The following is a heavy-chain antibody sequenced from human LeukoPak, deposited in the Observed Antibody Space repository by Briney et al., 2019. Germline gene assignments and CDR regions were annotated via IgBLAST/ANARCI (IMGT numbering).Heavy chain of an antibody. Sequence: PGGSLRLSCAASGFTFSNFWMTWVRQAPGKGLEWVAHIRQDGVEKYYVDSVRGRFTISRDNAKNSMNLQMNGLRIEDTAVYYCTRVNNRYSVFWGQGSLVIVSS. J-gene: IGHJ4*02. D-gene: IGHD2-15*01. CDR1: GFTFSNFW. CDR3: TRVNNRYSVF. CDR2: IRQDGVEK. V-gene: IGHV3-7*01.